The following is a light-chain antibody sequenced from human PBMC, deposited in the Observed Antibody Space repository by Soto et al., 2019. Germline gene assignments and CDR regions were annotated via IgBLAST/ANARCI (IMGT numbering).Light chain of an antibody. CDR2: AAS. Sequence: AIQMTQSPSSLSASVGDRVTITCRASQGIGNDLGWYQQKPGRAPKLLIYAASSLQSGVPSRFSGSGSGTDFTLTISSLQPEDFATYYCLQDYDYLWTFGQGTKV. CDR3: LQDYDYLWT. V-gene: IGKV1-6*01. J-gene: IGKJ1*01. CDR1: QGIGND.